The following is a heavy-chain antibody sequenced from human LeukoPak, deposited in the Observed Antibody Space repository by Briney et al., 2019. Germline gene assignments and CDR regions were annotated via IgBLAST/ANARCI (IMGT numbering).Heavy chain of an antibody. CDR1: GNSVRSSSFY. CDR3: VSTLRFLPYRRFDY. V-gene: IGHV4-39*01. Sequence: SETLSLTCTVSGNSVRSSSFYWGWIRQPPGKGLECIGSIYYSGSAYYNPSLKSRVAISGDASRNQFSLRLSSVTAADTAVYYCVSTLRFLPYRRFDYWGQGTLVTVSS. J-gene: IGHJ4*02. CDR2: IYYSGSA. D-gene: IGHD3-3*01.